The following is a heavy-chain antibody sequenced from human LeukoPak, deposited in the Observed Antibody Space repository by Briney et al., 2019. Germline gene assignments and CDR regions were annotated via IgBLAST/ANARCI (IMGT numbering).Heavy chain of an antibody. CDR3: ARDHLR. J-gene: IGHJ4*02. V-gene: IGHV3-30*03. Sequence: GGSLRLSCAASGFTFSSYSMNWVRQAPGKGLEWVAVISYDGSNKYYADSVKGRFTISRDNSKNTLYLQMNSLRAEDTAVYYCARDHLRWGQGTLVTVSS. CDR1: GFTFSSYS. CDR2: ISYDGSNK.